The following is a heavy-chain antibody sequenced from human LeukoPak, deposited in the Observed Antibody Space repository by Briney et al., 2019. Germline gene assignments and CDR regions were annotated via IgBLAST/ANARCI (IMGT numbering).Heavy chain of an antibody. Sequence: GGSLRLSCAASGFTFSSYAMSWVRQAPGKGLEWVSAISGSGGSTYYADSVKGRFTISRDNSKNTLYLQMNSLRAEDTAVYYCAKFIAPQWLVQGYYFDYWGQGTLVTVSS. CDR3: AKFIAPQWLVQGYYFDY. J-gene: IGHJ4*02. V-gene: IGHV3-23*01. D-gene: IGHD6-19*01. CDR1: GFTFSSYA. CDR2: ISGSGGST.